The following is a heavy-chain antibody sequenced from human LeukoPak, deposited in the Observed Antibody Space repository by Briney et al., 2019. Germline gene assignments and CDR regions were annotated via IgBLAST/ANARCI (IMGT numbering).Heavy chain of an antibody. CDR1: GFTFSSYS. V-gene: IGHV3-21*01. Sequence: TGGSLRLSCAASGFTFSSYSINWVRQAPGKGLEWVSSISSSGSYIYQADSVKGRFTISRDNAKNSLYLQMSSLRAEDTAVYYCARDWGNIVVGLAASRDYWGQGTLVTVSS. D-gene: IGHD2-2*01. CDR3: ARDWGNIVVGLAASRDY. CDR2: ISSSGSYI. J-gene: IGHJ4*02.